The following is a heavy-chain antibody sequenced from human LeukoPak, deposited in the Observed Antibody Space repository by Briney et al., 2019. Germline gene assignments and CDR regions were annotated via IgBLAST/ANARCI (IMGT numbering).Heavy chain of an antibody. CDR1: GFTFSSYG. V-gene: IGHV3-30*19. Sequence: GGSLRLSCAASGFTFSSYGMHWVRQAPGKGLEWVAVISYDGTTKYYADSVKGRFTISRHNSKNTLYLQMNSLRADDTALYYCARLYSSSWLSPFDYWGQGTLVTVSS. J-gene: IGHJ4*02. CDR2: ISYDGTTK. D-gene: IGHD6-13*01. CDR3: ARLYSSSWLSPFDY.